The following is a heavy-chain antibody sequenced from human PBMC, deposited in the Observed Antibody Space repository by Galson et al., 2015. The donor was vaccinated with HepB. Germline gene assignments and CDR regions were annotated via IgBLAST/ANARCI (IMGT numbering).Heavy chain of an antibody. CDR2: ISYDGSNK. CDR3: ARDNPDPIVVGRWFDY. V-gene: IGHV3-30-3*01. CDR1: GFTFSSYA. Sequence: SLRLSCAASGFTFSSYAMHWVRQAPGKGLEWVAVISYDGSNKYYADSVKGRFTISRDNSKNTLYLQMNSLRAEDTAVYYCARDNPDPIVVGRWFDYWGQGTLVTVSS. J-gene: IGHJ4*02. D-gene: IGHD2-15*01.